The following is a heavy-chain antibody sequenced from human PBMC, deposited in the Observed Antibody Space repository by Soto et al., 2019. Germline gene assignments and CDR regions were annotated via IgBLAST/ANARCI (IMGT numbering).Heavy chain of an antibody. Sequence: SETLSLTCTVSGDSIGSYYWSWIRQPPGKGLEWIGYIYYSGSTNYKPSLKSRVTISVDTSKNQFSLKLSSVTAADTAVYYCARARSGHYYDSSGYYLYYFDYWGQGTLVTVSS. V-gene: IGHV4-59*01. J-gene: IGHJ4*02. D-gene: IGHD3-22*01. CDR1: GDSIGSYY. CDR2: IYYSGST. CDR3: ARARSGHYYDSSGYYLYYFDY.